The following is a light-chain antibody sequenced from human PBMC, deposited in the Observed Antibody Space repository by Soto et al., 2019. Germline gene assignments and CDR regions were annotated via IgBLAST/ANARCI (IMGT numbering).Light chain of an antibody. V-gene: IGKV3-11*01. CDR1: QSVSSY. CDR3: QQRSNWPPLT. J-gene: IGKJ4*01. CDR2: DAS. Sequence: EIVLTQSPATLSLSPGERATLSCRASQSVSSYLAWSQQKPGQAPRLLLYDASNRATGIPARFSGSGSGTDFTLTISSLEPEDFAVYYCQQRSNWPPLTFGGGTKVEIK.